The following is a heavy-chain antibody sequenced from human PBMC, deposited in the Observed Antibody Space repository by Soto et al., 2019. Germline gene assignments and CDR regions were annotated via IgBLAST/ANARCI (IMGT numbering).Heavy chain of an antibody. Sequence: ASVKVSCKASGYTFTSYYMHWVRQAPGQGLEWMGIINPSGGSTSYAQKFQGRVTMTRDTSTSTVYMELSSLRSEDTAVYYCARGTQYSSGRYGGPPPIWGQGTTVTVSS. V-gene: IGHV1-46*03. CDR3: ARGTQYSSGRYGGPPPI. CDR1: GYTFTSYY. D-gene: IGHD6-19*01. CDR2: INPSGGST. J-gene: IGHJ6*02.